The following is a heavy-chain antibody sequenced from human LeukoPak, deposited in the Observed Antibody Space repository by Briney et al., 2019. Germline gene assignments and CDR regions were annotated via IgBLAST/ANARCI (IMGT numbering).Heavy chain of an antibody. CDR1: GFTVSSNY. CDR2: IYSGGST. CDR3: AREADSSGWYSYYYYYMDV. D-gene: IGHD6-19*01. V-gene: IGHV3-53*01. J-gene: IGHJ6*03. Sequence: GGSLRLSCAASGFTVSSNYMSWVRQAPGKGLEWVSVIYSGGSTYYADSVKGRFTISRDNSKNTLYLQMNSLRAEDTAVYYCAREADSSGWYSYYYYYMDVWGKGTTVTVSS.